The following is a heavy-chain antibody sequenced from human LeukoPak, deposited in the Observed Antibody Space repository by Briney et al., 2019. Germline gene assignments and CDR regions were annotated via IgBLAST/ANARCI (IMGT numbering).Heavy chain of an antibody. V-gene: IGHV1-2*02. CDR2: INPNSGGT. CDR3: ARGYYDFWSAYSADAFDI. CDR1: GYTFTSYG. J-gene: IGHJ3*02. Sequence: ASVKVSCKASGYTFTSYGISWVRQAPGQGLEWMGWINPNSGGTNYAQKFQGRVTMTRDTSISTAYMELSRLSSDYTAVYYCARGYYDFWSAYSADAFDIWGQGTAVTVSS. D-gene: IGHD3-3*01.